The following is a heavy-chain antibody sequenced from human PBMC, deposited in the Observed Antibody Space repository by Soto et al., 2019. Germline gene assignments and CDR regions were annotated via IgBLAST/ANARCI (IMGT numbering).Heavy chain of an antibody. D-gene: IGHD5-18*01. Sequence: GGSLRLSCAASGFTFSKAWMSWVRQAPGKGLEWVGHIKSKSDGGTTDYAAPVKGRFTISRDDSKNTLYLQMNSLKTEDTAVYYCTTGTWIQLWLPDYWGQGTLVTVSS. J-gene: IGHJ4*02. CDR3: TTGTWIQLWLPDY. CDR1: GFTFSKAW. CDR2: IKSKSDGGTT. V-gene: IGHV3-15*01.